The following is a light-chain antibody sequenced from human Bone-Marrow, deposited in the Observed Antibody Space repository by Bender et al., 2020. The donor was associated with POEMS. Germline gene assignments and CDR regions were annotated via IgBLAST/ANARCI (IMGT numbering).Light chain of an antibody. J-gene: IGLJ2*01. V-gene: IGLV3-21*02. CDR3: QVWDYTSDLFVV. CDR2: DNT. Sequence: SYVLTQAPSVSVAPGQTARITCGGNNIGSKSVHWYQQTPGQAPVLVVFDNTDRPSGIPERFSGSNSGNTATLTISRVEAGDEADYYCQVWDYTSDLFVVLGGGTKLTVL. CDR1: NIGSKS.